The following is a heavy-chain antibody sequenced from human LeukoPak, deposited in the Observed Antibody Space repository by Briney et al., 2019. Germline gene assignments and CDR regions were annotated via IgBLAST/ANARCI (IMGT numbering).Heavy chain of an antibody. Sequence: NTSETLSLTCTVSGGAISSYYWSWIRQPPGKGLEWIGYIYYSGSTNYNPSLKSRVTISVDTSKNQFSLNLNSVTAADTAVYYCAREGTDGFDYWGQGALVTVSS. D-gene: IGHD1-1*01. V-gene: IGHV4-59*12. CDR2: IYYSGST. CDR1: GGAISSYY. J-gene: IGHJ4*02. CDR3: AREGTDGFDY.